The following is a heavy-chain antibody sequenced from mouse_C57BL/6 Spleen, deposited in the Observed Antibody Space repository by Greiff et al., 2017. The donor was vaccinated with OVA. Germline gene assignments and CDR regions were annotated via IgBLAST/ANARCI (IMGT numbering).Heavy chain of an antibody. Sequence: EVQLQQSGPELVKPGASVKISCKASGYTFTDYYMNWVKQSHGKSLEWIGDINPNNGGTSYNQKFKGKATLTVDKSSSTAYMELRSLTSEDSAVYYCARYGNYPFDYWGQGTTLTVSS. V-gene: IGHV1-26*01. J-gene: IGHJ2*01. CDR1: GYTFTDYY. CDR2: INPNNGGT. D-gene: IGHD2-1*01. CDR3: ARYGNYPFDY.